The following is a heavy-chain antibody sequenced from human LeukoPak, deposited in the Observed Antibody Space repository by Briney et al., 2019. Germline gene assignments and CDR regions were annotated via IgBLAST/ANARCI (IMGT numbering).Heavy chain of an antibody. CDR1: GFTFGSYG. CDR2: ISYDGSNK. Sequence: GGPLRLSCAASGFTFGSYGMHWVRQAPGKGLEWVAVISYDGSNKYYADSVKGRFTISRDNSKNTLYLQMNSLRAEDTAVYCTPTLVLGEWGQGTLVTVSS. J-gene: IGHJ4*02. D-gene: IGHD2-8*01. CDR3: PTLVLGE. V-gene: IGHV3-30*03.